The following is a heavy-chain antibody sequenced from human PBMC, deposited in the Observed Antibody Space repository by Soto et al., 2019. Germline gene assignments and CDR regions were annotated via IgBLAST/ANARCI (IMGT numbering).Heavy chain of an antibody. Sequence: TSAEVSCKASGFTFTSSAVQWVRQARGQRLEWIGWIVVGSGNTNYAQKFQERVTITRDMSTSTAYMELSSLRSEDTAVYYCAALHYDYVWGSYRSDYGMDVWGQGTTVTVSS. CDR1: GFTFTSSA. CDR3: AALHYDYVWGSYRSDYGMDV. CDR2: IVVGSGNT. D-gene: IGHD3-16*02. V-gene: IGHV1-58*01. J-gene: IGHJ6*02.